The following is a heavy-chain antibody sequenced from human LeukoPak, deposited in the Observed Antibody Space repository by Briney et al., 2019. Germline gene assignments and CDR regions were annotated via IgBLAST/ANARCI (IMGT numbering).Heavy chain of an antibody. J-gene: IGHJ5*02. CDR1: GGSISSGGYY. V-gene: IGHV4-31*03. CDR3: AREAGTRSFNP. D-gene: IGHD6-19*01. Sequence: SQTLSLTCTVSGGSISSGGYYWRWIRQHPGKGLEWIGYIYYSGSTYYNPSLKSRVTISVDTSKNQFSLKLSSVTAADTAVYYCAREAGTRSFNPWGQGTLVTVSS. CDR2: IYYSGST.